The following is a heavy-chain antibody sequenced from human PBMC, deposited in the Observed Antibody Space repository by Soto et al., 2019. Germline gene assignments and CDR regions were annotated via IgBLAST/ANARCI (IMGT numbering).Heavy chain of an antibody. CDR2: ITRDGYNK. CDR3: TKSSGGSSSVGMDY. D-gene: IGHD6-6*01. CDR1: GFIFKNYA. J-gene: IGHJ4*02. Sequence: LRLSCAGSGFIFKNYALNWVRQAPGKGLEWVASITRDGYNKYYADSVKGRFTISRDNSRDTLSLQMTALTIEDSSVYYCTKSSGGSSSVGMDYWGQGTRVTVSS. V-gene: IGHV3-30*04.